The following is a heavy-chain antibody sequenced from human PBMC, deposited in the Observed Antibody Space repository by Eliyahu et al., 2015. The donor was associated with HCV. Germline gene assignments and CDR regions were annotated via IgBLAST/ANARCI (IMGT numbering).Heavy chain of an antibody. D-gene: IGHD2-2*01. CDR3: ARDSALYCSSTSCLNWFDP. CDR1: GYXFTGYY. J-gene: IGHJ5*02. CDR2: INPKSGGT. V-gene: IGHV1-2*02. Sequence: QVQLVQSGAEVKKPGASVKVSCXASGYXFTGYYXHWVRQAPGQGLEWMGWINPKSGGTNYAQKFQGRVTMTRDTSISTAYMELSRLRSDDTAVYYCARDSALYCSSTSCLNWFDPWGQGTLVTVSS.